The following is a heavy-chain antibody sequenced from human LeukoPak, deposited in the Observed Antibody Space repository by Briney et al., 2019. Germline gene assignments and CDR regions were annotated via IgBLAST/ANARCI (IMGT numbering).Heavy chain of an antibody. CDR1: GGTFSSYA. CDR2: IIPIFGTA. CDR3: ARGFYYDSSGYLPYYFDY. Sequence: SVRVSRKASGGTFSSYAISWVRQAPGQGLEWMGGIIPIFGTANYAQKFQGRVTITADESTSTAYMELSSLRSEDTAVYYCARGFYYDSSGYLPYYFDYWGQGTLVTVSS. J-gene: IGHJ4*02. V-gene: IGHV1-69*13. D-gene: IGHD3-22*01.